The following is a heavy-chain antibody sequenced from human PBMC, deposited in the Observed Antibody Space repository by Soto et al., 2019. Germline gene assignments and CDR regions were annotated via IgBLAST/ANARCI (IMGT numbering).Heavy chain of an antibody. J-gene: IGHJ4*02. CDR3: ARVLSGVGDY. CDR1: GFTFSSYA. Sequence: GGSLRLSCAASGFTFSSYAMSWVRQAPGKGLEWVSYISSSSSTIYYADSVKGRFTISRDNAKNSLYLQMNSLRAEDTAVYYCARVLSGVGDYWGQGTLVTVSS. CDR2: ISSSSSTI. V-gene: IGHV3-48*04. D-gene: IGHD7-27*01.